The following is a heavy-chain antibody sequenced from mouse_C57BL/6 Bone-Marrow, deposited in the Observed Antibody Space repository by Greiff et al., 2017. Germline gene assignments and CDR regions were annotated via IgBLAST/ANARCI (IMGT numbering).Heavy chain of an antibody. CDR2: ISSGGSYT. Sequence: EVMLVESGGDLVKPGGSLKLSCAASGFTFSSYGMSWVRQTPDKRLEWVATISSGGSYTYYPDSVKGRFTISRDNAKNTLYLQMSSLKSEDTAMYYCARHVNDYDYDGYYYAMDYWGRGHSVTVSS. V-gene: IGHV5-6*01. CDR1: GFTFSSYG. D-gene: IGHD2-4*01. J-gene: IGHJ4*01. CDR3: ARHVNDYDYDGYYYAMDY.